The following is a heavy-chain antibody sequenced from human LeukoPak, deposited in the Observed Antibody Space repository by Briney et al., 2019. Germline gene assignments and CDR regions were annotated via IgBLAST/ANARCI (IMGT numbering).Heavy chain of an antibody. D-gene: IGHD1-7*01. CDR3: GRNYVSDYYFDV. J-gene: IGHJ6*03. CDR2: ISHEGDS. V-gene: IGHV4-34*01. CDR1: GVSLRGYY. Sequence: SETLSLTCAVCGVSLRGYYGSWIRRSPEKGLEWIGEISHEGDSSYSPSLKSRLTLSVDMSKNQFSLKLRSVTAADTADCARGRNYVSDYYFDVWGKGTTVIVSS.